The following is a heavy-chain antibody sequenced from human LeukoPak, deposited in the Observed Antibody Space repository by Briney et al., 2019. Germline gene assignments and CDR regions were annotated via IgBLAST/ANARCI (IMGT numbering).Heavy chain of an antibody. CDR2: ISSSSSYI. Sequence: PGGSLRLSCAASGFTFSSYSMNWVRQAPGKGLEWVSSISSSSSYIYYADSVKGRFTISRDNDENSVYLQLNSLRAEDTAVYYCARDPVAARPFYYYYYMDVWGKGATVTVSS. CDR1: GFTFSSYS. CDR3: ARDPVAARPFYYYYYMDV. V-gene: IGHV3-21*06. J-gene: IGHJ6*03. D-gene: IGHD6-6*01.